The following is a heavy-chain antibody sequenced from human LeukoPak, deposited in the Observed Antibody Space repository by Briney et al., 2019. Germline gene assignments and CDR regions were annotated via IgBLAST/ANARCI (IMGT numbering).Heavy chain of an antibody. J-gene: IGHJ6*02. V-gene: IGHV3-33*01. Sequence: GRSLRLSCAASGFTFSNYGMHWVRQAPGKGLEWVAVIWYDGSNKYYADSVKGRFIISRDNSKNTLYLQMNSLRAEDTAVYYCARAYCSGGSCYSRDFGMDVWGQGTTVTVSS. CDR3: ARAYCSGGSCYSRDFGMDV. CDR1: GFTFSNYG. CDR2: IWYDGSNK. D-gene: IGHD2-15*01.